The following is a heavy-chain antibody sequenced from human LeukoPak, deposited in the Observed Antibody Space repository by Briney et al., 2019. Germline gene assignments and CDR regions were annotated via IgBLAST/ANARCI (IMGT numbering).Heavy chain of an antibody. D-gene: IGHD6-13*01. V-gene: IGHV3-53*01. Sequence: GGSLRLFCAASGFTVSSNYMSWVRQAPGKGLEWVSAIYSGGSTYYADSVKGRFTISRDNSKNTLYLQMNSLRAEDTAVYYCARSSRSSWYSFGYWGQGTLVTVSS. CDR3: ARSSRSSWYSFGY. CDR2: IYSGGST. J-gene: IGHJ4*02. CDR1: GFTVSSNY.